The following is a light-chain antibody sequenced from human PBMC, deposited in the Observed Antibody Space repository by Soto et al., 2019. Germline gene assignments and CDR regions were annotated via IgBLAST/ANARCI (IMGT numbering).Light chain of an antibody. V-gene: IGLV1-51*01. CDR1: SSNIESNH. Sequence: QSVLTQPPSVSAAPGQRVTISCSGSSSNIESNHVSWYQQLPGTAPRLLILDNAHRPSGIPDRFSGSKSGTPATLGITGLQTGDEADYYCGAWDTSLSAVVFGGGTKVTVL. CDR2: DNA. J-gene: IGLJ2*01. CDR3: GAWDTSLSAVV.